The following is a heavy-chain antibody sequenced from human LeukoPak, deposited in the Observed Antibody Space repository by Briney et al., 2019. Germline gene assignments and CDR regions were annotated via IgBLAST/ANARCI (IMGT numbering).Heavy chain of an antibody. D-gene: IGHD3-10*01. Sequence: GASVNVSCKASGYTFTGYYMHWVRQAPGQGLEWMGWINPNSGGTNYAQKFQGRVTMTRDTSISTAYMELSRLRSDDTAVYYCAREQDMVRGVNDAFDIWGQGTMVTVSS. CDR2: INPNSGGT. V-gene: IGHV1-2*02. CDR1: GYTFTGYY. CDR3: AREQDMVRGVNDAFDI. J-gene: IGHJ3*02.